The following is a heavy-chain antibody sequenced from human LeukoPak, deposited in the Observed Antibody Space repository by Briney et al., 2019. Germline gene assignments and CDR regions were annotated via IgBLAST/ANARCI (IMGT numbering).Heavy chain of an antibody. Sequence: GGSLRLSCAASGFTFSAYAISWVRQAPGKGLEWVSAISGSGGITYYADSVKGRFTISRGNSKHTLYLQMNSLRAEDTAVYYCAKHDPRRVVITNWFDPWGQGTLVTVSS. J-gene: IGHJ5*02. D-gene: IGHD3-22*01. CDR2: ISGSGGIT. CDR1: GFTFSAYA. V-gene: IGHV3-23*01. CDR3: AKHDPRRVVITNWFDP.